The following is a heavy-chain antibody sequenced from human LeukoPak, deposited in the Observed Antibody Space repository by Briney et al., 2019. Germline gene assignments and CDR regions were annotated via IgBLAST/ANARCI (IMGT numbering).Heavy chain of an antibody. V-gene: IGHV3-23*01. CDR3: AKHFYYGSGSYYCHLDS. Sequence: RAGGSLRLSCAASGFTFSSYAMSWVRQAPGKGLEWVSAISGSGGATYSADSVKGRFTISRDNSKTTLYLQMNSLRAEDTAVYYCAKHFYYGSGSYYCHLDSWGQGTLVTVSS. J-gene: IGHJ4*02. CDR2: ISGSGGAT. D-gene: IGHD3-10*01. CDR1: GFTFSSYA.